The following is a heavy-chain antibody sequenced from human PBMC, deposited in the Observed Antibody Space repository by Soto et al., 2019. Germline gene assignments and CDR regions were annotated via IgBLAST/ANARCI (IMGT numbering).Heavy chain of an antibody. D-gene: IGHD2-2*01. J-gene: IGHJ4*02. CDR2: MNPNSGNT. V-gene: IGHV1-8*01. Sequence: VKVSCKASGYTFTSYDINWVRQATGQGLEWMGWMNPNSGNTGYAQKFQGRVTMTRNTSISTAYMELSSLRSEDTAVYYCARGEDIVVVPAAGFDYWGQGTLVTVSS. CDR1: GYTFTSYD. CDR3: ARGEDIVVVPAAGFDY.